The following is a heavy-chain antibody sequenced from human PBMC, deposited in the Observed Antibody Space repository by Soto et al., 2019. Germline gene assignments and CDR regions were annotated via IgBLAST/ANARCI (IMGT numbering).Heavy chain of an antibody. CDR1: GFTFNNYA. CDR3: AKGRGGSGSLTPRVDF. CDR2: ISGGGDTT. J-gene: IGHJ4*02. Sequence: EVQLLESGGGLVQPGGSLRLSCAASGFTFNNYAMTWVLQAPGKGLEWVSAISGGGDTTSYADSVKGRFTVSRDGSKNTLYQQMSSLRAEDTALYYCAKGRGGSGSLTPRVDFWGQGTLGTVSS. V-gene: IGHV3-23*01. D-gene: IGHD3-10*01.